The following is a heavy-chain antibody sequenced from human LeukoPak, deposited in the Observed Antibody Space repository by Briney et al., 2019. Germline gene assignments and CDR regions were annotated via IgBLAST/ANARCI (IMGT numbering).Heavy chain of an antibody. D-gene: IGHD3-10*01. V-gene: IGHV4-39*02. J-gene: IGHJ4*02. CDR1: GGSISSSNW. CDR3: AANSADYNTLGSSYKV. Sequence: SETLSLTCAVSGGSISSSNWWSWIRPSPGKGLEWIGSISYSGTTYYNPSLKSRVTISVDTSKNHFSLKLSSVTAADTAVYYCAANSADYNTLGSSYKVWGQGTLVTVSS. CDR2: ISYSGTT.